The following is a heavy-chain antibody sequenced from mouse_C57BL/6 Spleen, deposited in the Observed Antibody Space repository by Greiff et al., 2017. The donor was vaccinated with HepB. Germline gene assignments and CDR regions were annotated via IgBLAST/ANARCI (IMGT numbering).Heavy chain of an antibody. J-gene: IGHJ2*01. Sequence: DVHLVESGGGLVKPGGSLKLSCAASGFTFSSYAMSWVRQTPEKRLEWVATISDGGSYTYYPDNVKGRFTISRDNAKNNLYLQMSHLKSEDTAMYYCARGGNLDYWGQGTTLTVSS. CDR3: ARGGNLDY. CDR1: GFTFSSYA. CDR2: ISDGGSYT. V-gene: IGHV5-4*01.